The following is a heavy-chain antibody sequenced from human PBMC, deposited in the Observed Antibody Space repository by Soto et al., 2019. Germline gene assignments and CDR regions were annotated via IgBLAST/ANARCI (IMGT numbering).Heavy chain of an antibody. V-gene: IGHV3-72*01. CDR2: TRNKVNSYTT. CDR3: GRGAYCTSTSCYYYYGMDV. CDR1: GFTFSDHY. J-gene: IGHJ6*02. Sequence: GGSLRLSCVASGFTFSDHYMDWVRQAPGKGLEWVGRTRNKVNSYTTEYAASVKGRFTISRDDSKNSLYLQMNSLKTEDTAVYYCGRGAYCTSTSCYYYYGMDVWGQGTTVTAP. D-gene: IGHD2-2*01.